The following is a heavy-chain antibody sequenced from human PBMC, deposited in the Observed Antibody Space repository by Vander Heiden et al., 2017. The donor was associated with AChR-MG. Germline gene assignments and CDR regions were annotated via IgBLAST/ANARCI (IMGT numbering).Heavy chain of an antibody. J-gene: IGHJ4*02. CDR3: AKSPPYCGGDCYLDY. V-gene: IGHV3-23*01. Sequence: EVQLLESGGGLVQPGGSLRLSCSAPGLTFRGYAMSWVRQAPGKGLEWVSAISGSGGSTYYADSVKGRFTISRDNSKNTLYLQMNSLRAEDTAVYYCAKSPPYCGGDCYLDYWGQGTLVTVSS. D-gene: IGHD2-21*02. CDR2: ISGSGGST. CDR1: GLTFRGYA.